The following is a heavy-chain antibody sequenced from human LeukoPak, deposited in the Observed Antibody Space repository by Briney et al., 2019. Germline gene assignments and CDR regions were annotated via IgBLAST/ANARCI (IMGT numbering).Heavy chain of an antibody. CDR3: ARSTVAGTCDY. J-gene: IGHJ4*02. CDR2: IKRDGSEK. Sequence: GGSLRLSCAASGFTFSSYWMSWVRQAPGKGLEWVANIKRDGSEKYYVDSVKGRFTISRDNAKNSLYLQMNSLRAEDTAVYYCARSTVAGTCDYWGQGTLVTVSS. CDR1: GFTFSSYW. V-gene: IGHV3-7*01. D-gene: IGHD6-19*01.